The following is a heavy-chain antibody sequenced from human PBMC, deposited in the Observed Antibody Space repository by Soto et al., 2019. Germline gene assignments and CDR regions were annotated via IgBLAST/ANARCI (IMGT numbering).Heavy chain of an antibody. V-gene: IGHV4-59*01. Sequence: PSETLSLTCTVSGGSISSYYWSWIRQPPGKGLEWIEYIYYSGSTNYNPSLKSRVTISVDTSKNQFSLKLSSVTAADTAVYYCARVSKGAVTIDYWGQGTLVTVSS. CDR2: IYYSGST. CDR3: ARVSKGAVTIDY. D-gene: IGHD4-17*01. CDR1: GGSISSYY. J-gene: IGHJ4*02.